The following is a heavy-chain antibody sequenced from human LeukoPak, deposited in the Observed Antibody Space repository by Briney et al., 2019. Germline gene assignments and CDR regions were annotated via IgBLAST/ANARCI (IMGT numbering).Heavy chain of an antibody. CDR2: INHSGST. Sequence: PSETLSLTCAVYGGSFSGYHWSWIRQPPGKGLEWIGEINHSGSTNYNPSLKSRVTISVDTSKNQFSLKLSSVTAADTAVYYCARNRRLTVTTWYDYWGQGTLVTVSS. J-gene: IGHJ4*02. V-gene: IGHV4-34*01. CDR3: ARNRRLTVTTWYDY. CDR1: GGSFSGYH. D-gene: IGHD4-11*01.